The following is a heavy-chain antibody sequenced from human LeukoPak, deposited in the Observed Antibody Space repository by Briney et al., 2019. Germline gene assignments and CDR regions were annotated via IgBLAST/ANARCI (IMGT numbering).Heavy chain of an antibody. D-gene: IGHD3-10*01. CDR2: MHYSGTT. J-gene: IGHJ5*02. Sequence: SETLSLTCTVSGDSISSYYWSWIRQPPGKGLEWIGYMHYSGTTNHNPSLKSRVTISVDTSKNHFSPKLTSVTAADTAVYYCARHANYYGSGSYLNWFDPWGQGTLVTVSS. CDR1: GDSISSYY. CDR3: ARHANYYGSGSYLNWFDP. V-gene: IGHV4-59*08.